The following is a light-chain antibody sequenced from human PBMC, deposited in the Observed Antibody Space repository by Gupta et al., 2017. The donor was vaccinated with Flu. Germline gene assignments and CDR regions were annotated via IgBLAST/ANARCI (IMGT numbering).Light chain of an antibody. Sequence: GQTTKITCSGDALPKKYAYWYQQKPGQAPVLVIYRDTERPSGIPERFSGSSSGTTVTLTVSGVQAEDEADYYCQSSDTSLTSWVFGGGTKLTVL. CDR1: ALPKKY. J-gene: IGLJ3*02. V-gene: IGLV3-25*03. CDR2: RDT. CDR3: QSSDTSLTSWV.